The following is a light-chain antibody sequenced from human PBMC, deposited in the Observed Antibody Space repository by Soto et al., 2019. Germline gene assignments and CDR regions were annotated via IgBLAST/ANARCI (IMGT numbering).Light chain of an antibody. Sequence: EIVMTQSPATLSVSPGERATLSCRASQSVSNNLAWYQQKPGQAPRLLIHDASTRAAGIPARFSGSGSGTDFTLTILSLQSEDFAVYYCKQYNNWRTFGQGTKVEIK. CDR1: QSVSNN. CDR3: KQYNNWRT. CDR2: DAS. J-gene: IGKJ1*01. V-gene: IGKV3-15*01.